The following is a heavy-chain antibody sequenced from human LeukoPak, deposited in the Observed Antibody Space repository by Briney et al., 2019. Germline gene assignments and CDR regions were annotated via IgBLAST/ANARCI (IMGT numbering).Heavy chain of an antibody. D-gene: IGHD1-26*01. J-gene: IGHJ4*02. CDR3: ARQEDYGSCRY. CDR1: GFTFSDFD. V-gene: IGHV3-11*01. CDR2: ITNSGSTV. Sequence: GGSLRLSCAASGFTFSDFDMNWIRQAPGKGLEWVSYITNSGSTVYYTDSMKGRFTISRDNTENLLYLQMNSLRVEDTAVYYCARQEDYGSCRYWGQGTLVTVSS.